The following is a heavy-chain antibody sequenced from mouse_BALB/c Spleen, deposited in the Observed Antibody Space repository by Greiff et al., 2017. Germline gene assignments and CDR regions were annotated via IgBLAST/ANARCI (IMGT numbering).Heavy chain of an antibody. CDR1: GYTFTDYN. CDR2: INPNNGGT. V-gene: IGHV1-18*01. J-gene: IGHJ4*01. CDR3: ARGDYGSAMDY. Sequence: EVKVVESGPELVKPGASVKIPCKASGYTFTDYNMDWVKQSHGKSLEWIGDINPNNGGTIYNQKFKGKATLTVDKSSSTAYMELRSLTSEDTAVYYCARGDYGSAMDYWGQGTSVTVSS. D-gene: IGHD1-1*01.